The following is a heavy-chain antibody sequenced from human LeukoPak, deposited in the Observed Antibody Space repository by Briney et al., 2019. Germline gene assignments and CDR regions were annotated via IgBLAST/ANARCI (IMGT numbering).Heavy chain of an antibody. Sequence: PGGSLRLSCAASGFTVSLYYMTWVRQAPGEGLEWASVIYSGGPTYYADSVKGRFTISRDNSKNTVYLQMNSLRGEDTAVYFCARGWVVATGGFDMWGQGTMVTVSS. CDR3: ARGWVVATGGFDM. CDR2: IYSGGPT. CDR1: GFTVSLYY. D-gene: IGHD2-8*02. V-gene: IGHV3-53*01. J-gene: IGHJ3*02.